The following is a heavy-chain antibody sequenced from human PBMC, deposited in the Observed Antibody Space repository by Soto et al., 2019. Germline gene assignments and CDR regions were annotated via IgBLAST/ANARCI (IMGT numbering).Heavy chain of an antibody. CDR2: ITPFNGNT. CDR3: AVGITMVRGVISYWFDP. CDR1: GYTFTYRY. V-gene: IGHV1-45*02. Sequence: QMQLVQSGAEVKKTGSSVKVSCKASGYTFTYRYLHWVRQAPGQALEWMGWITPFNGNTNYAQKLQDRVTITRDRSMSTAYMELSSLRSEDTAMYYCAVGITMVRGVISYWFDPWGQGTLVTVSS. J-gene: IGHJ5*02. D-gene: IGHD3-10*01.